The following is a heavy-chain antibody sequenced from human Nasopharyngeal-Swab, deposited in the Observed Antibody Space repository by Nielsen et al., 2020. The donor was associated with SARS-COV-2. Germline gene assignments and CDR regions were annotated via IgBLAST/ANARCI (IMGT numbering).Heavy chain of an antibody. J-gene: IGHJ3*02. Sequence: GESLKISCAASGFTFSSYSMNWVRQAPGKGLEWVSSITSGSSYIYYADSVKGRFTISRDNAKNPLFLQMNSLRAEDTAVYYCARGYDFRSGSNAFDIWGQGTMVTVSS. D-gene: IGHD3-3*01. CDR2: ITSGSSYI. CDR1: GFTFSSYS. CDR3: ARGYDFRSGSNAFDI. V-gene: IGHV3-21*01.